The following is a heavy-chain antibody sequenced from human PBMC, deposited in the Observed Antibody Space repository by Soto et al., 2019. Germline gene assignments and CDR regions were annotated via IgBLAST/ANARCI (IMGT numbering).Heavy chain of an antibody. D-gene: IGHD6-19*01. CDR1: GYTFTGYY. CDR3: ATGYSSGRFDY. J-gene: IGHJ4*02. V-gene: IGHV1-2*04. CDR2: INPNSGGT. Sequence: ASVKVSCKASGYTFTGYYMHWVRQAPGQGLEWMGWINPNSGGTNYAQKFQGWVTITRDTSASTAYMELSSLRSEDTAVYYCATGYSSGRFDYWGQGTLVTVSS.